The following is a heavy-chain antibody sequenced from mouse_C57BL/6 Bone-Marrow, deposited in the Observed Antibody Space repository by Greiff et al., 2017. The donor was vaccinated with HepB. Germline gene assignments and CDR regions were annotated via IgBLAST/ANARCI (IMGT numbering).Heavy chain of an antibody. CDR2: IDPSDSYT. Sequence: QVHVKQPGAELVRPGTSVKLSCKASGYTFTSYWMHWVKQRPGQGLEWIGVIDPSDSYTNYNQKFKGKATLTVDTSSSTAYMQLSSLTSEDSAVYYCARDGYDKDYYAMDYWGQGTSVTVSS. D-gene: IGHD2-2*01. J-gene: IGHJ4*01. CDR3: ARDGYDKDYYAMDY. V-gene: IGHV1-59*01. CDR1: GYTFTSYW.